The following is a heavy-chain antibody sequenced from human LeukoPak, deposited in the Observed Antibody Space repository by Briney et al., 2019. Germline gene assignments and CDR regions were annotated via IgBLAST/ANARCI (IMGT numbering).Heavy chain of an antibody. Sequence: GGSLRLSCAASGFTFSSYAMSWVRQAPGKGREWVSAISGSGGSTYYADSVKGRFTISRDNSKNTLYLQMNSLRAEDTAVYYCAKNHGIAVTPDYWGQGTLVTVSS. CDR3: AKNHGIAVTPDY. CDR2: ISGSGGST. CDR1: GFTFSSYA. D-gene: IGHD6-19*01. V-gene: IGHV3-23*01. J-gene: IGHJ4*02.